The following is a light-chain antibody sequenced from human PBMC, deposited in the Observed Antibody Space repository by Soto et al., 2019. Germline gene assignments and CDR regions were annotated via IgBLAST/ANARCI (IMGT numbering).Light chain of an antibody. Sequence: EIVMTQSPATLSVSPGERATLSCRASQSVKINLAWYQQKPGQAPRLLIYGAFTRATGIPARFSGSGSGTEFTLTIRNLQSEDFAVYYCQQYNNWSPITFGQGTRVEIK. CDR1: QSVKIN. CDR3: QQYNNWSPIT. CDR2: GAF. V-gene: IGKV3-15*01. J-gene: IGKJ5*01.